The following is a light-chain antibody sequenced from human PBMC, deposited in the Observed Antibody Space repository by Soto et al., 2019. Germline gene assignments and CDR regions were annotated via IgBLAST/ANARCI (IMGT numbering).Light chain of an antibody. CDR1: QSVSSSY. CDR2: DAS. V-gene: IGKV3D-20*02. CDR3: QQRGNRPPWT. Sequence: EIVLTQAPGTLPLSPGEIATLSCRAIQSVSSSYLAWYQQKPGQAPRLLIYDASNRATGIPARFSGSGSGTDFTLTISSLEPEDVAVYYCQQRGNRPPWTFGQGTKVDI. J-gene: IGKJ1*01.